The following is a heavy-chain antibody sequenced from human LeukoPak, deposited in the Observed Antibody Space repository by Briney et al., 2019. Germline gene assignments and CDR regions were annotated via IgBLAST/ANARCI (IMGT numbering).Heavy chain of an antibody. CDR3: ARDTALFRAYDI. V-gene: IGHV4-38-2*02. Sequence: SETLSLTCTVSNYSISSDYYWGWIQQPPGKVLEWIASVYHSGSTSYNPSLKSRLTISVHKSKNQFSLKLSSVTAADTAVYYCARDTALFRAYDIWGQGTLVTVSS. CDR1: NYSISSDYY. J-gene: IGHJ3*02. CDR2: VYHSGST.